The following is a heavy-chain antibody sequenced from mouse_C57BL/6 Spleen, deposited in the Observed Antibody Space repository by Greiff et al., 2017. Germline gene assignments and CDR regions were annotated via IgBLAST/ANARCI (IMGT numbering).Heavy chain of an antibody. D-gene: IGHD1-1*01. Sequence: QVQLKESGAELVKPGASVKMSCKASGYTFTSYWITWVKQRPGQGLEWIGDIYPGSGSTNYNEKFKSKATLTVDTSSSTAYMQLISLTSEDSAVYYCARWGGSSPFDYWGQGTTLTVSS. V-gene: IGHV1-55*01. CDR2: IYPGSGST. CDR1: GYTFTSYW. CDR3: ARWGGSSPFDY. J-gene: IGHJ2*01.